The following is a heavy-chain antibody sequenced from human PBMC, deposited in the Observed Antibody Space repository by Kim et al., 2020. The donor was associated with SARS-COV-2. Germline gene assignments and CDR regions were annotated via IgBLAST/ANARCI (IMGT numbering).Heavy chain of an antibody. CDR3: AREYGSGSNLGY. CDR1: GYTFTNYA. J-gene: IGHJ4*02. V-gene: IGHV1-3*01. Sequence: ASVKVSCKASGYTFTNYAMHWVRRAPGQRLEWMGWINAGNGNTHYSENFQGRVTITRDTSASTLYMELSSLTSEDTAVYYCAREYGSGSNLGYWGQGTLV. D-gene: IGHD3-10*01. CDR2: INAGNGNT.